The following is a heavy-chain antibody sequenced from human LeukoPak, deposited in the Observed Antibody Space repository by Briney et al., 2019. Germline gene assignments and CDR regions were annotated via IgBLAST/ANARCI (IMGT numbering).Heavy chain of an antibody. V-gene: IGHV4-59*08. CDR1: GGSLSRHY. CDR2: IYYSGST. J-gene: IGHJ4*02. Sequence: SETLSLTCTLSGGSLSRHYWRWPRQPPGKGLEWIGYIYYSGSTNYNPSLKSRVTISVDTSKNQFSLKLSSVTAADTAVYYCARRRFSHDYWGQGTLVTVSS. CDR3: ARRRFSHDY. D-gene: IGHD3-3*01.